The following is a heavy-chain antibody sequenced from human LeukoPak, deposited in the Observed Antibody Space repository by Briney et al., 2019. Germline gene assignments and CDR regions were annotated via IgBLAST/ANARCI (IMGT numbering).Heavy chain of an antibody. J-gene: IGHJ4*02. CDR2: ITSGDST. Sequence: GGSLRLSCAASGFTFSSYAMSWVRQAPGKGLEWVSTITSGDSTYYADSVKGRFTISRDNSKNTLYLQMNSLRAEDTAVYHCARAYSSSWYDYWGQGTLVTVSS. CDR1: GFTFSSYA. D-gene: IGHD6-13*01. V-gene: IGHV3-23*01. CDR3: ARAYSSSWYDY.